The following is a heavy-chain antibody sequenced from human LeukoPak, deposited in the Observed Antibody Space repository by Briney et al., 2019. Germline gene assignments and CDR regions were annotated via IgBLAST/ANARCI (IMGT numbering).Heavy chain of an antibody. V-gene: IGHV3-53*01. CDR3: AKTFSEMATRGGFDY. CDR2: IYSGGST. J-gene: IGHJ4*02. CDR1: GFTVSSNY. Sequence: GSLRLSCAASGFTVSSNYMSWVRQAPGKGLEWVSVIYSGGSTYYADSVKGRFTISRDNSKNTLYLQMNSLRAEDTAIYYCAKTFSEMATRGGFDYWGQGTLVTVSS. D-gene: IGHD5-24*01.